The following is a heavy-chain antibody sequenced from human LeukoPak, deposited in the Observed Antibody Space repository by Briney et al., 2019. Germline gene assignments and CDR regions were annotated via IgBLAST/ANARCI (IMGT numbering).Heavy chain of an antibody. CDR2: ICANDGNT. CDR3: ARAGPVAYYDFWSGTLMSNYYYYGMDV. CDR1: GLTFRNYA. D-gene: IGHD3-3*01. V-gene: IGHV3-23*01. Sequence: GPLRLPCAASGLTFRNYAMSWVRQAPGKGLEWVSVICANDGNTYYADAVKGRFTISRDNSKDTLYLQMDSLRAEDTAVYYCARAGPVAYYDFWSGTLMSNYYYYGMDVWGQGTTVTVSS. J-gene: IGHJ6*02.